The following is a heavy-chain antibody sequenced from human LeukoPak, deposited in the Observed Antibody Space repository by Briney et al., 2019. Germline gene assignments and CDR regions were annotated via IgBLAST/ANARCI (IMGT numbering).Heavy chain of an antibody. CDR3: ARDWDGNLDY. J-gene: IGHJ4*02. D-gene: IGHD1-14*01. CDR1: GFTFSSYA. V-gene: IGHV3-48*02. CDR2: ISSSSSTI. Sequence: GGSLRLSCAASGFTFSSYAMSWVRQAPGKGLEWVSYISSSSSTIHYADSVKGRFTISRDNAQNSLYLQMNSLRDEDTAVYYCARDWDGNLDYWGQGTLVTVSS.